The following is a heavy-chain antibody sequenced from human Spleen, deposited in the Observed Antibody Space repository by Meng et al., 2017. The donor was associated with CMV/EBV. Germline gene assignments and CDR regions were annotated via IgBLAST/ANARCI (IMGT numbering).Heavy chain of an antibody. Sequence: GSFSGYYLNWIRQPPGKGLEWIREINHSGSTNYNPSLKSRVTISVDTSKNQFSLKLSSVTAADTAVYYCARGGGYDYVWGSYLGDYWGQGTLVTVSS. D-gene: IGHD3-16*02. CDR1: GSFSGYY. V-gene: IGHV4-34*01. J-gene: IGHJ4*02. CDR2: INHSGST. CDR3: ARGGGYDYVWGSYLGDY.